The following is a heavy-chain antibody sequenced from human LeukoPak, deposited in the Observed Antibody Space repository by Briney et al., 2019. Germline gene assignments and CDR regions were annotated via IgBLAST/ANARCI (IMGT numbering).Heavy chain of an antibody. Sequence: GGSLRLSCAASGFTFSSYAMSWVRQAPGKGLEWVSSISSSSSYIYYADSVKGRFTISRDNAKNSLYLQMNSLRAEDTAVYYCAHINYYDSSGSCWGQGTLVTVSS. D-gene: IGHD3-22*01. J-gene: IGHJ4*02. CDR3: AHINYYDSSGSC. CDR2: ISSSSSYI. V-gene: IGHV3-21*01. CDR1: GFTFSSYA.